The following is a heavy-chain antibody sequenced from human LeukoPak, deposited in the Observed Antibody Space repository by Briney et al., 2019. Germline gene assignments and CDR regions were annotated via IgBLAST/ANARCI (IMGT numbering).Heavy chain of an antibody. D-gene: IGHD4-17*01. CDR3: ARDNGDFGFDY. CDR1: GFTFSSYE. V-gene: IGHV3-48*03. CDR2: ITGSGSTI. J-gene: IGHJ4*02. Sequence: PGGSLRLSCAASGFTFSSYEMNWVRQAPGKGLEWVSYITGSGSTIYYADSVKGRFTISRDNAKNSLYLQMNSLRVEDTAVYYCARDNGDFGFDYWGQGTLVTVSS.